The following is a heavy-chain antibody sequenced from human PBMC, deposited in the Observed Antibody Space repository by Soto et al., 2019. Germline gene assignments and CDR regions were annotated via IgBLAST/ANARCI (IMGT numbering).Heavy chain of an antibody. CDR3: ARRRQXCTSKICLAHYYYTLDV. J-gene: IGHJ6*02. CDR1: GYSFTNYW. Sequence: GESLKISCKATGYSFTNYWIGWVRQMPGKGLELMGTIYPGDSDTRYGPAFEGQVTISADKSITTAYLQWSSLKASDTAVYFCARRRQXCTSKICLAHYYYTLDVWGQGTTVTVSS. CDR2: IYPGDSDT. D-gene: IGHD2-2*01. V-gene: IGHV5-51*01.